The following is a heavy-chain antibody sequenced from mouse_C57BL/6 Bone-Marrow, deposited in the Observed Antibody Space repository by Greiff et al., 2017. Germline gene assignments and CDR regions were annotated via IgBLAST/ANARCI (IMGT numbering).Heavy chain of an antibody. Sequence: EVQGVESGGGLVKPGGSLKLSCAASGFTFSSYTMSWFRQTPEKRLQWVAPISGGGGNTYYPASVKGRFTISRANAKNILYLQMSSLRSEDTALYYGSKQVTTVLATKYFDVWGTGTTVTVSS. CDR2: ISGGGGNT. CDR1: GFTFSSYT. J-gene: IGHJ1*03. V-gene: IGHV5-9*01. D-gene: IGHD1-1*01. CDR3: SKQVTTVLATKYFDV.